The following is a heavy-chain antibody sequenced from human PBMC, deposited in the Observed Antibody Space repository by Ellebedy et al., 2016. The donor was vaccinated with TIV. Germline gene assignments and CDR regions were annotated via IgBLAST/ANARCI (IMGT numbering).Heavy chain of an antibody. J-gene: IGHJ2*01. Sequence: PGGSLRLSCAASGFTLSDHYMDWVRQAPGKGLEWVGRSRDKANSYTTDYAASVKGRFTISRDDSQSSLYLQMHSLRAEDTAIYYCARKVPAPTTVPPNWYFDLWGRGTLVTVSS. CDR1: GFTLSDHY. D-gene: IGHD4-17*01. CDR3: ARKVPAPTTVPPNWYFDL. CDR2: SRDKANSYTT. V-gene: IGHV3-72*01.